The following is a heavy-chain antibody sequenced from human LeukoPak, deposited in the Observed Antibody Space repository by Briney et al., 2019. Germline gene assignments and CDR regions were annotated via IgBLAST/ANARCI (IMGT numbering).Heavy chain of an antibody. CDR1: GFTFSSYW. V-gene: IGHV3-7*03. J-gene: IGHJ4*02. CDR3: AREPTIFGVVIPPDY. CDR2: IKQDESEK. Sequence: GGSLRLSCAASGFTFSSYWMSWVRQAPGKGLEWVANIKQDESEKYYVDSVKGRFTISRDNAKNLLYLQMNSLRVEDTAVYYCAREPTIFGVVIPPDYWGQGTLVTVSS. D-gene: IGHD3-3*01.